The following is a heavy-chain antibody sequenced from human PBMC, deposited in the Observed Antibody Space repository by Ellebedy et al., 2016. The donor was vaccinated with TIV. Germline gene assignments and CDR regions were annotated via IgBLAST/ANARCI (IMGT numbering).Heavy chain of an antibody. V-gene: IGHV1-2*02. CDR1: GYTFTSYG. CDR2: INPENGDT. Sequence: ASVKVSXXASGYTFTSYGISWVRQAPGQGLEWMAWINPENGDTGYTQKVQGRVTVTRDTSITTAYMELTRLTSDDTAVYYCAREATAAGPIKHFDYWGQGTLVTVSS. D-gene: IGHD6-25*01. CDR3: AREATAAGPIKHFDY. J-gene: IGHJ4*02.